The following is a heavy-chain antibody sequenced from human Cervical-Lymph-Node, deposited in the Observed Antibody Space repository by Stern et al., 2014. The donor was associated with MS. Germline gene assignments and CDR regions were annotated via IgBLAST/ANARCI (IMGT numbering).Heavy chain of an antibody. D-gene: IGHD1-20*01. CDR1: GGTFSTYA. V-gene: IGHV1-69*01. J-gene: IGHJ6*02. Sequence: QLVQSGAEVKKPGSSVKVSCKASGGTFSTYAISWVRQAPGQGLERMGGITPIFGTANYAQKFQGRVTITADESTSTAYMELSRLRSEDTAVYYCAREYNWNDRFYGMDVWGQGTTVTVSS. CDR2: ITPIFGTA. CDR3: AREYNWNDRFYGMDV.